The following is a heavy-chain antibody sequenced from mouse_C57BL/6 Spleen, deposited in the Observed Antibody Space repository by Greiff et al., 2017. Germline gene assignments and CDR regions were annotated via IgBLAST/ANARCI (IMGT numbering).Heavy chain of an antibody. Sequence: VQLKESGPELVKPGASVKISCKASGYSFTDYNMNWVKQSNGKSLEWIGVINPNYGTTSYNQKFKGKATLTVDQSSSTAYMQLNSLTSEDSAVYYCARSGRGPNYYAMDYWGQGTSVTVSS. CDR1: GYSFTDYN. V-gene: IGHV1-39*01. J-gene: IGHJ4*01. CDR3: ARSGRGPNYYAMDY. CDR2: INPNYGTT. D-gene: IGHD1-1*01.